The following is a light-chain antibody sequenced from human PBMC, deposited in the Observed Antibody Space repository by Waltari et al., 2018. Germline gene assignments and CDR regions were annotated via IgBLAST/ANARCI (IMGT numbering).Light chain of an antibody. J-gene: IGLJ2*01. CDR1: SSDVGGYDY. Sequence: QSVLTQPASVSASPGQSITISCTGTSSDVGGYDYVSWYQQHPGKAPQLMIYDVNKRPSGVSHRFSASKSGNTASLTIFGLQAEDEADYYCISYTSTTTYVVVGGGTKLTVL. CDR2: DVN. V-gene: IGLV2-14*03. CDR3: ISYTSTTTYVV.